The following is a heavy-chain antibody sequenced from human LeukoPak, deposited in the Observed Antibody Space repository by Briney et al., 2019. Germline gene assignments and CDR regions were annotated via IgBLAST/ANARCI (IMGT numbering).Heavy chain of an antibody. CDR1: GFTFSSYS. V-gene: IGHV3-21*01. J-gene: IGHJ5*02. D-gene: IGHD3-10*01. CDR3: ASRDVHGSRWFDP. Sequence: GGSLRLSCAASGFTFSSYSMNWVRPAPGKGLEWVSSISSSSSYIHYADSVKGRFTISRDNAKNSLYLQMNSLRAENTAVYYCASRDVHGSRWFDPWGQGTLVTVSS. CDR2: ISSSSSYI.